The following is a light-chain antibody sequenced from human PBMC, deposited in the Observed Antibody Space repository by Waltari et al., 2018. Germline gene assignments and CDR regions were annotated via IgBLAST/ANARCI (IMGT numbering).Light chain of an antibody. CDR1: SSDVGVYNY. V-gene: IGLV2-14*01. J-gene: IGLJ1*01. CDR3: SSYTSSSTLYV. Sequence: QSALTQPASVSGSPGQSIIISCTGPSSDVGVYNYVSWYQQHPGKAPKLMIYDVSKRPPGVSTRFSGSKSGTTASLTISGLQAEDEADYYCSSYTSSSTLYVFGTGTKVTVL. CDR2: DVS.